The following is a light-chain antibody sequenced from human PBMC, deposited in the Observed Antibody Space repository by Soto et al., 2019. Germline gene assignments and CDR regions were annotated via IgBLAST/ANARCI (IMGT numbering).Light chain of an antibody. Sequence: DIQMTQSPSTLSASVGDRVTITCRASQSISSWLAWYQQKPGKGPKLLIYDASIVESGVPSRFSGSGSGTEFTLTISSLQPDDFATYYCQQYNSYWTFGQGTKVDIK. V-gene: IGKV1-5*01. CDR1: QSISSW. CDR3: QQYNSYWT. J-gene: IGKJ1*01. CDR2: DAS.